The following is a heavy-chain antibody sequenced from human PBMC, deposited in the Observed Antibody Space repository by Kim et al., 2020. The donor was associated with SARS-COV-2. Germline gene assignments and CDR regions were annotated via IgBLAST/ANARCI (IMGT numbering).Heavy chain of an antibody. CDR1: GFTFSSYG. CDR3: ARDLLVGATSYGMDV. V-gene: IGHV3-33*01. Sequence: GGSLRLSCAASGFTFSSYGMHWVRQAPGKGLEWVAVIWYDGSNKYYADSVKGRFTISRDNSKNTLYLQMNSLRAEDTAVYYCARDLLVGATSYGMDVWGQGTTGPGSS. CDR2: IWYDGSNK. J-gene: IGHJ6*02. D-gene: IGHD1-26*01.